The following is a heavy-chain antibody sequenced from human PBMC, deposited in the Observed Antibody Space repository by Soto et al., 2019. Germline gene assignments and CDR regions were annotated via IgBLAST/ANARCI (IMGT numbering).Heavy chain of an antibody. CDR1: GYSFTSYW. CDR2: IYPGDSDT. J-gene: IGHJ5*02. Sequence: GESLKISCKGSGYSFTSYWIGWVRQMPGKGLEWMGIIYPGDSDTRYSPSFQGQVTISADKSISTAYLRWSSLKASDTAMYYCVRHGGGNSGPYNWFDPWGQGTLVTVSS. D-gene: IGHD2-21*02. V-gene: IGHV5-51*01. CDR3: VRHGGGNSGPYNWFDP.